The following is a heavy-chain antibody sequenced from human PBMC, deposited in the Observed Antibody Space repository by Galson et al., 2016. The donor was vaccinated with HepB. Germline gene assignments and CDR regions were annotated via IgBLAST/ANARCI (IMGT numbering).Heavy chain of an antibody. D-gene: IGHD3-10*01. CDR2: IYYSGST. V-gene: IGHV4-59*11. CDR3: ARVPSMVRGLGYYYYYMDV. CDR1: GGSISSHY. J-gene: IGHJ6*03. Sequence: SETLSLTCTVSGGSISSHYWSWIRQPPGKGLEWIGYIYYSGSTNYNPSLRSRVTISVDTSKNQFSLKLSSVTAADTAVYYCARVPSMVRGLGYYYYYMDVWGKGTTVTVSS.